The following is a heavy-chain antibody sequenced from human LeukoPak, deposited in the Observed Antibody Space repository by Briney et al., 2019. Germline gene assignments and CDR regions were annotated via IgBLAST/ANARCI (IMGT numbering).Heavy chain of an antibody. Sequence: SVKVSCKASGDTFTRQTFSWVRQAPGQGLEWMGRFIPFFKLPTYAQEFQGRVTMSADESTSTAYMELSSLRSGDTALSYCARVTKGSGDYVGYYFDSWGQGTLVTVSA. CDR1: GDTFTRQT. CDR2: FIPFFKLP. V-gene: IGHV1-69*13. CDR3: ARVTKGSGDYVGYYFDS. J-gene: IGHJ4*02. D-gene: IGHD3-16*01.